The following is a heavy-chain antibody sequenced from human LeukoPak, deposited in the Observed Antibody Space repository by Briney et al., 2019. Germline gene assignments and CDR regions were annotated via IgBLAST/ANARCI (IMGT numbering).Heavy chain of an antibody. CDR3: ACTTHEARGSYHIDY. Sequence: GGSLRLCCAASGFTFSSYGMRWVRQAPGKGLEWVAVISYDGSNKYYADSVKGRFTISRNNSKNTLYLQMNSLRAEDTAVYYCACTTHEARGSYHIDYWGQGTVVTVSS. CDR2: ISYDGSNK. D-gene: IGHD1-26*01. J-gene: IGHJ4*02. CDR1: GFTFSSYG. V-gene: IGHV3-30*03.